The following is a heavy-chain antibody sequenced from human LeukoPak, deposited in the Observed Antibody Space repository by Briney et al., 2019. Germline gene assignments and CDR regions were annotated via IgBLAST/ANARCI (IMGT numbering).Heavy chain of an antibody. CDR1: GGTFGSYA. Sequence: SVKVSCKASGGTFGSYAISWVRQAPGQGLEWMGRIIPIFGTANYAQKFQGRVTITTDESTSTAYMELSSLRSEDTAVYYCASTIFGVVIASVWGQGTLVTVSS. J-gene: IGHJ4*02. CDR3: ASTIFGVVIASV. CDR2: IIPIFGTA. D-gene: IGHD3-3*01. V-gene: IGHV1-69*05.